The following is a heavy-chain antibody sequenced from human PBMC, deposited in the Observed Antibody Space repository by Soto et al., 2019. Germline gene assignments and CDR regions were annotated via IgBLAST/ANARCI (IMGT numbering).Heavy chain of an antibody. J-gene: IGHJ5*02. Sequence: KPSETLSLTCTVSGGSISSSSYYWGWIRQPPGKGLEWIGSIYYSGSTYYNPSLKSRVTISVDTSKNQFSLKLSSVTAADTAVYYCARLKQWLEWFDPWGQGTLVTVSS. CDR2: IYYSGST. CDR3: ARLKQWLEWFDP. CDR1: GGSISSSSYY. V-gene: IGHV4-39*01. D-gene: IGHD6-19*01.